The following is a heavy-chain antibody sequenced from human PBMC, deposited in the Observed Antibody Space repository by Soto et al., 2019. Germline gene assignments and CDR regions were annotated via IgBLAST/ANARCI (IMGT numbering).Heavy chain of an antibody. J-gene: IGHJ4*02. V-gene: IGHV4-30-4*01. D-gene: IGHD2-2*01. CDR1: GGSISSGDYY. CDR2: IYYRGGT. Sequence: QVQLQESGPGLVKPSQTLSLTCTVSGGSISSGDYYWSWIRQPPGKGLEWIGYIYYRGGTYYNPSLKRRVTISVDTSKNQFSLKLSSVTAADTAVYYCARVPRSHCISPSCYAGSFDYWGQGTLVTVSS. CDR3: ARVPRSHCISPSCYAGSFDY.